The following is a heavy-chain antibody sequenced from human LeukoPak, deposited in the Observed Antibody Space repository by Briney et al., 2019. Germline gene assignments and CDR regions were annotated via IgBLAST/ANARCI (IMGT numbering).Heavy chain of an antibody. CDR1: GFTFSSYG. D-gene: IGHD5-24*01. Sequence: GGSLRLSCAASGFTFSSYGMHWVRQAPGKGLEWVAVIWYDGSNKYYADSVKGRFTISRDNSKNTLYLQMNSLRAEDTAVYYCARGNGDGGYYFDYWGQGTLVTVSS. CDR3: ARGNGDGGYYFDY. V-gene: IGHV3-33*01. J-gene: IGHJ4*02. CDR2: IWYDGSNK.